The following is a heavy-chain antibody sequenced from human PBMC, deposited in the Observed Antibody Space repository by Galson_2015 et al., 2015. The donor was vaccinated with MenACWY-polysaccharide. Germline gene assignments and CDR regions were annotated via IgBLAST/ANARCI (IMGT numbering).Heavy chain of an antibody. CDR2: IYYSGHP. D-gene: IGHD2-15*01. J-gene: IGHJ5*02. CDR3: ARALEYCSGGSCFRGEGNRFDP. CDR1: GGSVSSIDYY. Sequence: SETLSLTCPVSGGSVSSIDYYWSWIRQPPGKGLECLGYIYYSGHPNYNPSLNSRVAMSVDTSKNQYFLSLSSVTAADTAVYYCARALEYCSGGSCFRGEGNRFDPWGQGTLVIVSS. V-gene: IGHV4-61*08.